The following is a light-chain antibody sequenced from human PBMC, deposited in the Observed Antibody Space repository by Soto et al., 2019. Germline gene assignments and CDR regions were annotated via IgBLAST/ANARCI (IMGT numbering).Light chain of an antibody. CDR3: SSNSSSGFEV. Sequence: QSALTQPASVSGSPGQSITISCTGTSSDVGGYNYVVWHQQHPGKAPKVLIHDVSRRPSRVSERFSGSKSGDTASLTISVLQAEDEADYYCSSNSSSGFEVFGGGTKLTVL. CDR1: SSDVGGYNY. CDR2: DVS. V-gene: IGLV2-14*03. J-gene: IGLJ2*01.